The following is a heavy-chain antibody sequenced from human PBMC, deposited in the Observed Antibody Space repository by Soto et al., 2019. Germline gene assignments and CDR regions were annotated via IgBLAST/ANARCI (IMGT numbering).Heavy chain of an antibody. D-gene: IGHD3-10*01. CDR3: ARDARGDEAPLDY. CDR2: INPNSGGT. J-gene: IGHJ4*02. V-gene: IGHV1-2*04. CDR1: GYTFTGYY. Sequence: QVQLVKSGAEVKKPGASVKVSCKASGYTFTGYYMHWVRQAPGQGLEWMGWINPNSGGTNYAQKFQGWVTMTRATAISTAYMELSRLRSDDTAVYYCARDARGDEAPLDYWGQGTLVTVSS.